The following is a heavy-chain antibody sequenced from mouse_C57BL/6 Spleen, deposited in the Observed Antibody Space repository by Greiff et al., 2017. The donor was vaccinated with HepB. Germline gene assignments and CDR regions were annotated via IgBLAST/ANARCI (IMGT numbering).Heavy chain of an antibody. CDR2: IDPSDSYT. V-gene: IGHV1-69*01. D-gene: IGHD4-1*01. CDR3: ALTGTLDY. Sequence: QVQLKQPGAELVMPGASVKLSCKASGYTFTSYWMHWVKQRPGQGLEWIGEIDPSDSYTNYNQKFKGKSTLTVDKSSSTAYMQLSSLTSEDSAVYYCALTGTLDYWGQGTTLTVSS. CDR1: GYTFTSYW. J-gene: IGHJ2*01.